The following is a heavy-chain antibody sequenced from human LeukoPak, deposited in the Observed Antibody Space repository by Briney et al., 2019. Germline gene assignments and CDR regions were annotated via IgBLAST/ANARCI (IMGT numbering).Heavy chain of an antibody. CDR1: GGSFSGYY. J-gene: IGHJ4*02. D-gene: IGHD4-23*01. Sequence: PSETLSLTCAVYGGSFSGYYWSWIRQPPGKGLEWIGEINHSGSTNYNPSLKSRVTISVDTSKNQFSLKLSSVTAADTAVYYCARVPVVTPGYFDYWGQGTLVTVSS. CDR3: ARVPVVTPGYFDY. CDR2: INHSGST. V-gene: IGHV4-34*01.